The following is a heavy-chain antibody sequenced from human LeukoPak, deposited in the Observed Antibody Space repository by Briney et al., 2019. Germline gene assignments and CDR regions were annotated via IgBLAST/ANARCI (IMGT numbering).Heavy chain of an antibody. J-gene: IGHJ6*02. V-gene: IGHV4-34*01. CDR2: INHSGST. Sequence: SETLSLTCAVYGGSFSGYYWSWIRQPPGKGLEWVGEINHSGSTNYHPSLKRRVTISVDTSRNQFSLKLSSVTAADPAVYYCARLVLLWFGEPTYYHHGMDVWGQGTTVTVSS. CDR1: GGSFSGYY. CDR3: ARLVLLWFGEPTYYHHGMDV. D-gene: IGHD3-10*01.